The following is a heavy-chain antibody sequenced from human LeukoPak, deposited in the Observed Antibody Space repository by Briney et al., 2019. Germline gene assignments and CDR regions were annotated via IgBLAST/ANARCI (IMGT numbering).Heavy chain of an antibody. D-gene: IGHD3-3*01. CDR2: IYPGDSDT. Sequence: GESLKISCKGSGSSFTSYWIGWVRQMPGKGLEWMGIIYPGDSDTRYSPPFQGQVTISADKSISTAYLQWSSLKASDTAMYYCARLEVRYYDFRHVDYWGQGTLVTVSS. V-gene: IGHV5-51*01. CDR1: GSSFTSYW. CDR3: ARLEVRYYDFRHVDY. J-gene: IGHJ4*02.